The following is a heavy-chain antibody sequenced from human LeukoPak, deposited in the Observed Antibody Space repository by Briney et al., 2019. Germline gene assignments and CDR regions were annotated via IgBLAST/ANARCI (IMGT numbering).Heavy chain of an antibody. D-gene: IGHD5-18*01. V-gene: IGHV1-8*01. CDR3: ARKMTWIQLWSRGAFDI. CDR2: MNPNSGNT. J-gene: IGHJ3*02. CDR1: GYTFTRYD. Sequence: ASVKVSCKASGYTFTRYDINWVRQATGQGLEWMGWMNPNSGNTGYAQKFQGRVTMTRNTSISTAYMELSSLRSEDTAVYYCARKMTWIQLWSRGAFDIWGQGTMVTVSS.